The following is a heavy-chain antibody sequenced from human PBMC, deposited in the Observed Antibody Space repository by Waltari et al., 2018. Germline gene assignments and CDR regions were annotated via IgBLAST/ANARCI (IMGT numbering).Heavy chain of an antibody. CDR1: GGSFSGSY. Sequence: QVQLQQWGAGLLKPSETLSLTCVVPGGSFSGSYWSWIRQPPGKGLEWIGEINQSGRTNYNPSLKSRVTISMDTSKIQFSLKLRSVTVADTAVYYCARANTIFGVIRTWYYMDVWGKGTPVTVSS. J-gene: IGHJ6*03. CDR3: ARANTIFGVIRTWYYMDV. V-gene: IGHV4-34*01. D-gene: IGHD3-3*01. CDR2: INQSGRT.